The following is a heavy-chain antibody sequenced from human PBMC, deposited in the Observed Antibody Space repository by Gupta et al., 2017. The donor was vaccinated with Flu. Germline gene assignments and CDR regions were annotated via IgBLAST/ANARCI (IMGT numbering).Heavy chain of an antibody. D-gene: IGHD2-2*01. CDR1: GGSISSSSYY. CDR2: IYYSGST. CDR3: ARPAGYCSSTSCYNWFDP. Sequence: QLQLQESGPGLVKPSETLSLTCTVPGGSISSSSYYWGWIRQPPGKGLEWIGSIYYSGSTYYNPSLKSRVTISVDTSKNQFSLKLSSVTAADTAVYYCARPAGYCSSTSCYNWFDPWGQGTLVTVSS. V-gene: IGHV4-39*01. J-gene: IGHJ5*02.